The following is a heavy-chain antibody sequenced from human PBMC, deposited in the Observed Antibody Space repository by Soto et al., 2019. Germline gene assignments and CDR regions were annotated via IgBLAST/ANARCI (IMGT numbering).Heavy chain of an antibody. CDR3: ARAMSYGVAPQSIDF. Sequence: KTSETLSLTCTVSGGSISSGGYYWSWIRQHPGKGLEWIGYIYYSGSTYYNPSLKSRVTISVDTSKNQFSLKLSSVTAADTAVYYCARAMSYGVAPQSIDFSGQGTLVTVSS. J-gene: IGHJ4*02. CDR1: GGSISSGGYY. D-gene: IGHD3-3*01. V-gene: IGHV4-31*03. CDR2: IYYSGST.